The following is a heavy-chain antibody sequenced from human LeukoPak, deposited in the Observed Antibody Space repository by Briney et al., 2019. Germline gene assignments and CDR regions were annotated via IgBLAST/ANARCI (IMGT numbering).Heavy chain of an antibody. CDR2: INHSGST. Sequence: SETLSLTCAVYGGSFSGYYWSWIRQPPGKGLEWIGEINHSGSTNYNPSLKSRVTISVDTSKNQFSLKLSSVTAADTAVYYCARGLGYQPWFDPWGQGTLVTVSS. V-gene: IGHV4-34*01. CDR1: GGSFSGYY. J-gene: IGHJ5*02. CDR3: ARGLGYQPWFDP. D-gene: IGHD6-13*01.